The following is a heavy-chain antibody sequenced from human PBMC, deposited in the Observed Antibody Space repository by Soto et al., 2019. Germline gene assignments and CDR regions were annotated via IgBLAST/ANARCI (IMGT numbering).Heavy chain of an antibody. CDR2: IDGSGGIT. V-gene: IGHV3-23*01. CDR1: GFTFGTTD. D-gene: IGHD3-10*01. CDR3: VKNSGWFNT. Sequence: QLLQSGGGLVQPGGSLTLSCAASGFTFGTTDMSWVRQAPGEGLEWVSTIDGSGGITYYADSVKGRFTISRDNSMNTVYLQMNSLRGDDTALYYCVKNSGWFNTWGQGALVTASS. J-gene: IGHJ5*02.